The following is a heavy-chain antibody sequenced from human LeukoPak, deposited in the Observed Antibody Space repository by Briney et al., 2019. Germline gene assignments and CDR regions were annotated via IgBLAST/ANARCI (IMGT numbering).Heavy chain of an antibody. J-gene: IGHJ5*02. Sequence: SETLSLTCTVSGGSISSYYWSWIWQPPGKGLEWIGYIYYSGSTSYNPSLKSRVTISVDTSKNQFSLKLNSVTTADTAVYYCARDQALYSISGDWFDPWGQGTLVIVSS. V-gene: IGHV4-59*01. D-gene: IGHD6-13*01. CDR1: GGSISSYY. CDR2: IYYSGST. CDR3: ARDQALYSISGDWFDP.